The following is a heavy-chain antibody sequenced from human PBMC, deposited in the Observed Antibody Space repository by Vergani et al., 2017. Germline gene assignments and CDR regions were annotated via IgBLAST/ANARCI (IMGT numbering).Heavy chain of an antibody. V-gene: IGHV1-46*03. D-gene: IGHD3-9*01. J-gene: IGHJ4*02. CDR1: GYTFSNYY. Sequence: QVQVVQSGAEVKKSGASVKVSCKTSGYTFSNYYMHWVRQAPGQGLEWMGIINPSGGHTIYAQKFQGRVTMTRDTSTSTVYMELSSLRSEDTAIYYCARGDYVILTGFRYWGQGTLVTVSA. CDR3: ARGDYVILTGFRY. CDR2: INPSGGHT.